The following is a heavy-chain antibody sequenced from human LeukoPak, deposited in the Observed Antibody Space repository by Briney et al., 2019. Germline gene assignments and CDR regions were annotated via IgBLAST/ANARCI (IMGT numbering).Heavy chain of an antibody. CDR1: GFTFSSYD. CDR2: ITGSGGST. Sequence: PGGSLRLSCAASGFTFSSYDMSWVRQAPGKGLEWVSAITGSGGSTFYADSVKGRFTISRDNSKNTLYLQMNSLRAEDTAVYYYAKVWAPWIIDFWGQGTLVTVSS. V-gene: IGHV3-23*01. CDR3: AKVWAPWIIDF. J-gene: IGHJ4*02. D-gene: IGHD5-12*01.